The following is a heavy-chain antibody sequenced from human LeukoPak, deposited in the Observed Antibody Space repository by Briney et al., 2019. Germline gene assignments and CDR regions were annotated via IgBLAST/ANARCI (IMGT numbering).Heavy chain of an antibody. V-gene: IGHV4-39*01. CDR3: ATLSSSRFDY. D-gene: IGHD6-6*01. Sequence: PSETLSLTCTVSGGSISSSSYSWGWIRQPPGKGLEWIGSIYYSGSTYYNPSLKGRVTISVDTSKSQFSLKLSSVTAAHTAVYYCATLSSSRFDYWGQGTLVTVSS. CDR1: GGSISSSSYS. J-gene: IGHJ4*02. CDR2: IYYSGST.